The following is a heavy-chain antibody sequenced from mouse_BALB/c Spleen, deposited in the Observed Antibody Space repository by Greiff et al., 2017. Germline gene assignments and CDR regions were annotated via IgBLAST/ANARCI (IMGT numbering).Heavy chain of an antibody. D-gene: IGHD2-3*01. Sequence: DVMLVESGGGLVKPGGSLKLSCAASGFAFSSYDMSWVRQTPEKRLEWVAYISSGGGSTYYPDTVKGRFTISRDNAKNTLYLQMSSLKSEDTAMYYCARGGVYDYEAMDYWGQGTSVTVSS. CDR1: GFAFSSYD. CDR3: ARGGVYDYEAMDY. J-gene: IGHJ4*01. CDR2: ISSGGGST. V-gene: IGHV5-12-1*01.